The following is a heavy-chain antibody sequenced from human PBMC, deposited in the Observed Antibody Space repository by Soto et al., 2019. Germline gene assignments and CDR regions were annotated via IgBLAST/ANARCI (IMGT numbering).Heavy chain of an antibody. CDR3: VIIATSGGGDAFDS. D-gene: IGHD6-13*01. J-gene: IGHJ3*02. V-gene: IGHV3-30-3*01. Sequence: QVQLVESGGGAVQPGRSLRLSCAASGITFSNYAMHWVRQAPGKGLEWVAAILSDVINKYFADSVKGRFTIPRDNSRNTLYLQMNSLRPEDTAVYYSVIIATSGGGDAFDSWGQGTMVPVSS. CDR1: GITFSNYA. CDR2: ILSDVINK.